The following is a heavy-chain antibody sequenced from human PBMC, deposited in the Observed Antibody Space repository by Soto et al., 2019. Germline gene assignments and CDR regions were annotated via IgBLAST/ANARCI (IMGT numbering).Heavy chain of an antibody. V-gene: IGHV3-9*01. Sequence: GGSLRLSCAASGFTFDDYAIHWVRQAPGKGLEWVSGISWNSGSIGYADSVKGRFTISRDNAKNSLYLQMNSLRAEDTALYYCAKVSGSYYEGGFDYWGQGTLVTVSS. D-gene: IGHD1-26*01. CDR3: AKVSGSYYEGGFDY. CDR1: GFTFDDYA. CDR2: ISWNSGSI. J-gene: IGHJ4*02.